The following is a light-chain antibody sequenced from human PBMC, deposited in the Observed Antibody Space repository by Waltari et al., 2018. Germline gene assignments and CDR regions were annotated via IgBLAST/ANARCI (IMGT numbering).Light chain of an antibody. V-gene: IGKV3-11*01. Sequence: EIVLTQSPATLSLSPGDSAALSCRASQSVSSYLAWYQQKPGQAPRLLIYDASNRDTGIPARFGGYGSGTDFSLTISSLEPEDFAVYYCQQRASWPVTFGQGTRLEIK. J-gene: IGKJ5*01. CDR2: DAS. CDR3: QQRASWPVT. CDR1: QSVSSY.